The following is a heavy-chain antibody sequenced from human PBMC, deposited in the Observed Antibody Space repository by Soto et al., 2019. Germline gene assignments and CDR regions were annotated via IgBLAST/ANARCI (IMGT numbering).Heavy chain of an antibody. V-gene: IGHV3-49*04. CDR1: GFTFGDYA. J-gene: IGHJ3*02. CDR2: IRSKAYGGTT. D-gene: IGHD3-22*01. Sequence: GGSLRLSCTASGFTFGDYAMSWVRQAPGKGLEWVGFIRSKAYGGTTEYAASVKGRFTISRDDSKSIAYLQMNSLKTEDTAVYYCTREPINHYDSSGNDAFDIWGQGTMVTVSS. CDR3: TREPINHYDSSGNDAFDI.